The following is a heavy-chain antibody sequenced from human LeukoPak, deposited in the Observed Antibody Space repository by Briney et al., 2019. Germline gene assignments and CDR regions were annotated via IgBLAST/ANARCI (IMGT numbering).Heavy chain of an antibody. CDR1: GFTFSSYA. CDR2: ISGSGGST. D-gene: IGHD6-19*01. J-gene: IGHJ3*02. Sequence: GGSLGLSCAASGFTFSSYAMSWVRQAPGKGLEWVSAISGSGGSTYYADSVKGRFTISRDNSKNTLYLQMNSLRAEDTAVYCCAKEGQWLVRPDAFDIWGQGTMVTVSS. CDR3: AKEGQWLVRPDAFDI. V-gene: IGHV3-23*01.